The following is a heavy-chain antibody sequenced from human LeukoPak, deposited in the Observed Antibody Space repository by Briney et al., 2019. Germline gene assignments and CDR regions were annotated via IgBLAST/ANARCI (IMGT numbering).Heavy chain of an antibody. CDR1: GFTVSSNY. D-gene: IGHD3-22*01. J-gene: IGHJ4*02. V-gene: IGHV3-66*01. CDR3: AGASTYYYDSSGDYYFDY. Sequence: PGGSLRLSCAASGFTVSSNYMSWVRQAPGKGLEWVSVIYSGGSTYYADSVKGRFTISRDNSKNTLYLQMNSLRAEDTAVYYCAGASTYYYDSSGDYYFDYWGQGTLVTVSS. CDR2: IYSGGST.